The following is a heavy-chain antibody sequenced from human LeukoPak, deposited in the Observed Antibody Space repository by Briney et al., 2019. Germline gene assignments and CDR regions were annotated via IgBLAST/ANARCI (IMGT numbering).Heavy chain of an antibody. CDR1: GFTFSSYG. J-gene: IGHJ6*02. V-gene: IGHV3-30*18. CDR3: AKSPYYYYGMDV. Sequence: PGGSLRLSCAASGFTFSSYGMHWVRQAPGKGLEWVAVISYDGSKKYYADSVKGRFTISRDNSKNTLYLQMTSLRAEDTAVYYCAKSPYYYYGMDVWGQGTTVTVSS. CDR2: ISYDGSKK.